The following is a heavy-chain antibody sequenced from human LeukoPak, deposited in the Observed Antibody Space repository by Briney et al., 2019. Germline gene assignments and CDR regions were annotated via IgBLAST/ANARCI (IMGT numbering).Heavy chain of an antibody. CDR1: GFTFSSYG. Sequence: GGSLRLSCAASGFTFSSYGMHWVRQAPGKGLEWVAFIRYDGGNKYYADSVKGRFTISRDNSKNTLYLQMNSLRAEDTAVYYCARDLAPIVATIDGYAMDVWGQGTTVTVSS. CDR3: ARDLAPIVATIDGYAMDV. V-gene: IGHV3-30*02. J-gene: IGHJ6*02. CDR2: IRYDGGNK. D-gene: IGHD5-12*01.